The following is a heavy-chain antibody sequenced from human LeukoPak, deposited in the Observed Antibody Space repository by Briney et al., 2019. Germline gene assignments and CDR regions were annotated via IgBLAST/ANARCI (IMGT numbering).Heavy chain of an antibody. V-gene: IGHV3-49*04. CDR2: IRSKVYAGTT. J-gene: IGHJ4*02. CDR3: SRVLIDGWIQLWLGY. Sequence: SGGSLRLSCRTSGFNFGDYAMSWVRQAPGKGLEWVGFIRSKVYAGTTEYAASVKGRFTISRDDSKSIAYLQMNSLKTEDTAVYFCSRVLIDGWIQLWLGYWGKGTLVAVSS. CDR1: GFNFGDYA. D-gene: IGHD5-18*01.